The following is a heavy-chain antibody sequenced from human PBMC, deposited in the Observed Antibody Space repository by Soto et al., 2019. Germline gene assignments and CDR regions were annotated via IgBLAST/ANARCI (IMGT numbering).Heavy chain of an antibody. CDR1: GGSISSYY. J-gene: IGHJ6*03. CDR3: ARDSPQVTTRFGEFTPVRSYYYYYMDV. D-gene: IGHD3-10*01. Sequence: SETLSLTCTVSGGSISSYYWSWIRQPPGKGLEWIGYIYYSGSTNYNPSLKSRVTIAVEKSKNQFSLKLSSVTAADTAVYYCARDSPQVTTRFGEFTPVRSYYYYYMDVWGKGTTVTVSS. V-gene: IGHV4-59*01. CDR2: IYYSGST.